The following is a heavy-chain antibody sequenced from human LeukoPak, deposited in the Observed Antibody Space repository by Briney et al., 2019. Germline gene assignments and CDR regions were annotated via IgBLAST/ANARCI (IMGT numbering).Heavy chain of an antibody. V-gene: IGHV1-18*01. CDR1: GYTFTTYG. Sequence: ASVKVSCKASGYTFTTYGISWVRQAPGQGLERMGWISAYNGNTNYAQKLQGRVIMTTDTSTSTAYMELRSLRSDDTAVYYCARGGGYCSSTSCYTGIIRGWFDPWGQGTLVTVSS. J-gene: IGHJ5*02. CDR3: ARGGGYCSSTSCYTGIIRGWFDP. CDR2: ISAYNGNT. D-gene: IGHD2-2*02.